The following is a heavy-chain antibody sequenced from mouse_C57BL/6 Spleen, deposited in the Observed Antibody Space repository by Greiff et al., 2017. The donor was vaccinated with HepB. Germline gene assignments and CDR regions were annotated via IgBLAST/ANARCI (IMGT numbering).Heavy chain of an antibody. J-gene: IGHJ2*01. Sequence: QVQLKESGAELARPGASVKMSCKASGYTFTSYTMHWVKQRPGQGLEWIGYINPSSGYTKYNQKFKDKATLTADKSSSTAYMQLSSLTSEDSAVYYCARGLLWFDYWGQGTTLTVSS. CDR3: ARGLLWFDY. CDR1: GYTFTSYT. V-gene: IGHV1-4*01. D-gene: IGHD2-1*01. CDR2: INPSSGYT.